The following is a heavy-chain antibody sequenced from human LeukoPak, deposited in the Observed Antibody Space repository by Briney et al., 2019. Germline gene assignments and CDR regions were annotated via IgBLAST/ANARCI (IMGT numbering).Heavy chain of an antibody. CDR2: ISAYNGNT. CDR3: ARDFDWNDEFFDY. J-gene: IGHJ4*02. V-gene: IGHV1-18*01. D-gene: IGHD1-1*01. Sequence: GASVKVSCKASGYTFTSYGISWVRQAPGQGLEWMGWISAYNGNTNYAQKLQGRVTMTTDTSTSTVYMELRSLRSDDTAVYYCARDFDWNDEFFDYWGQGTLVTVSS. CDR1: GYTFTSYG.